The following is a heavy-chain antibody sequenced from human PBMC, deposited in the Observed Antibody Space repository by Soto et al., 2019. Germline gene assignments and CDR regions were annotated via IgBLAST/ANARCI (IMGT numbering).Heavy chain of an antibody. CDR2: IDIGGNT. CDR3: AREGERGSGDSVDALDI. Sequence: EVDLVESGGGLVQPGGSLRLSCAASGFTFSSYDMHWVRQATGKGLAWVSAIDIGGNTFYPGSVQARCTISRENGKNSLYLQMNNLRAGDTAVYYCAREGERGSGDSVDALDIWGPGTLVTVSS. D-gene: IGHD1-1*01. J-gene: IGHJ3*02. V-gene: IGHV3-13*01. CDR1: GFTFSSYD.